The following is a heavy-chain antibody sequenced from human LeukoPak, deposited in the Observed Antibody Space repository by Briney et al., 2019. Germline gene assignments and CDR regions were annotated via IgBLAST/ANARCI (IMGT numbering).Heavy chain of an antibody. Sequence: SETLSLTCSVSGGSISSGSYYWSWIRQPPGKGLEWIGYIYYSGSTYYNPSLKSRVTISVDTSKNQFSLKLSSVTAADTAVYYCARRGVTQKYFDYWGQGTLVTVSS. V-gene: IGHV4-31*03. J-gene: IGHJ4*02. CDR3: ARRGVTQKYFDY. D-gene: IGHD3-10*01. CDR1: GGSISSGSYY. CDR2: IYYSGST.